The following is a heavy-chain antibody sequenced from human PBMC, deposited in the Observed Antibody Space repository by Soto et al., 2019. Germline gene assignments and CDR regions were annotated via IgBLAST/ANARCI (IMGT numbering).Heavy chain of an antibody. Sequence: EVHLLESGGGLVKPGGSQRLSCVASGFTFNSYAMSWVRQAPGRGLGWVSGISGSGGNTYYADSVKGRFTISRDNSKDTLYLQMTSLRAEDTALYYCAKGRGGSLYNYGGGPDNWGQGTLLTVSS. D-gene: IGHD5-18*01. J-gene: IGHJ4*02. CDR1: GFTFNSYA. V-gene: IGHV3-23*01. CDR2: ISGSGGNT. CDR3: AKGRGGSLYNYGGGPDN.